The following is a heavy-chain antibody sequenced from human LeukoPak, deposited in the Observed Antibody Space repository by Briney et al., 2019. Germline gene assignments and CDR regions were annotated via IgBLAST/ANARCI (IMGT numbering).Heavy chain of an antibody. CDR2: ISSSNSYI. D-gene: IGHD3-10*01. CDR3: GRARGGDYYYYYMDV. Sequence: PGGSLRLSCAASGFTFDDYGMSWVRQAPGKGLEWVSSISSSNSYIYYADSVKGRFTISRDNAKNSLYLQMNSLRAEDTAVYYCGRARGGDYYYYYMDVWGKGTTVTVSS. J-gene: IGHJ6*03. V-gene: IGHV3-21*01. CDR1: GFTFDDYG.